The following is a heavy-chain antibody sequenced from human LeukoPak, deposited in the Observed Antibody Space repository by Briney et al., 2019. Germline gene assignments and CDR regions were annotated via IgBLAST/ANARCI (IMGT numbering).Heavy chain of an antibody. J-gene: IGHJ5*02. CDR3: ARHPSGWFDP. CDR1: GGSISSGSYY. Sequence: PSETLSLTCTVSGGSISSGSYYWGWIRQPPGKGLEWIGSIYYSGNTYYNPSLKSRVTISVDTSKNQFSLKLSSVTAADSALYNCARHPSGWFDPWGQGTLVTVSS. CDR2: IYYSGNT. D-gene: IGHD6-25*01. V-gene: IGHV4-39*01.